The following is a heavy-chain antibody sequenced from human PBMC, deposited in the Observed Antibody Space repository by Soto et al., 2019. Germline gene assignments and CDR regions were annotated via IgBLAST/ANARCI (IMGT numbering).Heavy chain of an antibody. CDR1: GFTFSSYG. J-gene: IGHJ4*02. CDR2: IWYDGSNK. Sequence: GGSLRLSCAASGFTFSSYGMHWVRQAPGKGLEWVAVIWYDGSNKYYADSLKGRFTISRDNSKKTLYLQVNSLRAEDTAVYFCARDDYDSSGYYYVDYWGQGTLVTGSS. CDR3: ARDDYDSSGYYYVDY. D-gene: IGHD3-22*01. V-gene: IGHV3-33*01.